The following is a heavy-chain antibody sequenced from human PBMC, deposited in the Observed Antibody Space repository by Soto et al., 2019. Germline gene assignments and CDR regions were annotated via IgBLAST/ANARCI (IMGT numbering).Heavy chain of an antibody. CDR2: IYPGDSDT. D-gene: IGHD5-12*01. CDR3: ATTKYSGYDWDYYGMEV. Sequence: GESLKISCQGSGYSFTSYWIGLLRQIPWKGLEWMGIIYPGDSDTRYSPSFQGQVTISADKSISTAYLQWSSLKASDTAMYYCATTKYSGYDWDYYGMEVWGQGTTVTLSS. CDR1: GYSFTSYW. J-gene: IGHJ6*02. V-gene: IGHV5-51*01.